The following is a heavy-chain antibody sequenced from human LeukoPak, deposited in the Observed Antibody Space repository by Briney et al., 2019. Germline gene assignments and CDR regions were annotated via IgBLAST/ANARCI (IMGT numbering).Heavy chain of an antibody. CDR3: AREGTQVPAAMRWNYYYGMDV. CDR1: GGSFSGYY. D-gene: IGHD2-2*01. Sequence: PSETLSLTCAVYGGSFSGYYWSWIRQPPGKGLEWIGEINHSGSTNYNPSLKSRVTISVDTSKNQFSLKLSSVTAADTAVYYCAREGTQVPAAMRWNYYYGMDVWGQGTTVTVSS. CDR2: INHSGST. J-gene: IGHJ6*02. V-gene: IGHV4-34*01.